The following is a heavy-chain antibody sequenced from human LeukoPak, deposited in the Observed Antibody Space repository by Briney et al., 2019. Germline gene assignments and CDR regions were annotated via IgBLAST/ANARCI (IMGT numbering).Heavy chain of an antibody. CDR3: TRGVSMTAVVTGVPDAFDI. CDR2: IRTKAYGGTT. J-gene: IGHJ3*02. Sequence: GQSLRLSCPASGLTFSDHAMSWVRQAPGKGLEWVGFIRTKAYGGTTEYAASVKGGFTISRDDSKSIAYLQMNSLKTEDTAVYYCTRGVSMTAVVTGVPDAFDIWGQGTMVTVSS. CDR1: GLTFSDHA. V-gene: IGHV3-49*04. D-gene: IGHD4-23*01.